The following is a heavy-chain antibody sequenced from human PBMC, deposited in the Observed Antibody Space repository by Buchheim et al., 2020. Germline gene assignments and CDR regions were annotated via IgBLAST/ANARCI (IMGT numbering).Heavy chain of an antibody. Sequence: QVQLVESGGGVVQPGRSLRLSCAASGFTFSSYGMHWVRQAPGKGLEWVAVISYDGSNKYYADSVKGRFTISRDNSQNTLYLQMNSLRAEDTAVYYCAKDSHLDYWGQGTL. V-gene: IGHV3-30*18. CDR1: GFTFSSYG. CDR3: AKDSHLDY. CDR2: ISYDGSNK. J-gene: IGHJ4*02.